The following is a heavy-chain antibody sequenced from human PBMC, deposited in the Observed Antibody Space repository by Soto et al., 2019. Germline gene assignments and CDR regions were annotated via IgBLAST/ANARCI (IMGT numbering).Heavy chain of an antibody. CDR1: GGTFSSYT. D-gene: IGHD5-12*01. J-gene: IGHJ5*02. V-gene: IGHV1-69*08. CDR2: IIPVLGAL. Sequence: QVQLVQSGAEVKKPGSSVKVSCKASGGTFSSYTISWVRQAPGQGLEWMGRIIPVLGALNYAQKFQGRVTITADKSTSTAYMELSSLRSEDTDVYYCARDRREKIVAGQYVDESYLWGQGTLVTVSS. CDR3: ARDRREKIVAGQYVDESYL.